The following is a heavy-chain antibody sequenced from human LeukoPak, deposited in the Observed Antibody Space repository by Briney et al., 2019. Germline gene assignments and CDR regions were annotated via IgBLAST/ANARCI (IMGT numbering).Heavy chain of an antibody. CDR2: IYYSGST. J-gene: IGHJ5*02. CDR3: ARRVYSSSQASPNWFDP. CDR1: GGSISSSSYY. V-gene: IGHV4-39*01. Sequence: PSETLSLTCTVCGGSISSSSYYWGWIRQPPGKGLEWIGIIYYSGSTYYNPSLKSRVTIFVDTSKNQFSLKLTSVTAADTAVYYCARRVYSSSQASPNWFDPWGQGTLVTVSS. D-gene: IGHD6-13*01.